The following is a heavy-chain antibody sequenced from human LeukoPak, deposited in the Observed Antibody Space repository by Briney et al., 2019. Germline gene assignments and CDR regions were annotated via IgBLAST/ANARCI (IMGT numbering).Heavy chain of an antibody. CDR1: GGTFSSYA. J-gene: IGHJ5*02. V-gene: IGHV1-69*05. CDR2: IIPIFGTA. D-gene: IGHD2-2*01. Sequence: GASVKVSCKASGGTFSSYAISWVRQAPGQGLEWMGGIIPIFGTANYAQKFQGRVTITTDESTSTAYMELSSLRSEDTAVYYCARWAYCSSTSCHGWFDPWGQGTLVTVSS. CDR3: ARWAYCSSTSCHGWFDP.